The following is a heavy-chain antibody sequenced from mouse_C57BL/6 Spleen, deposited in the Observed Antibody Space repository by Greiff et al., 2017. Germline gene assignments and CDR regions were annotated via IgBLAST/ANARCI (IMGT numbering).Heavy chain of an antibody. J-gene: IGHJ3*01. D-gene: IGHD1-1*01. CDR2: IRNGGGST. Sequence: EVMLVESGGGLVQPGGSLKLSCAASGFTFSDYYMYWVRQPPEKRLEWVAYIRNGGGSTYYPDTVKGRFPIARDNAKNTLYLQMSRLKSEDTAMYSSARQGDYGSSPFAYWGQGTLVTVSA. V-gene: IGHV5-12*01. CDR3: ARQGDYGSSPFAY. CDR1: GFTFSDYY.